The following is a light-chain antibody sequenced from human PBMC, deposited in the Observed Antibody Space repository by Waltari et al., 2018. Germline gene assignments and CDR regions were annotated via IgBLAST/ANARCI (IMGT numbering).Light chain of an antibody. J-gene: IGKJ2*01. V-gene: IGKV3-15*01. Sequence: IVMTQSPATLSVSPGERAPPSCRTSQSISPNLAWFLEKPGQAPGLLPYGASTRATGVPARFSGSGSGTYFTLVISSLRSEDFAVYYCQHYDKWLRYSFGQGTKVEIK. CDR3: QHYDKWLRYS. CDR2: GAS. CDR1: QSISPN.